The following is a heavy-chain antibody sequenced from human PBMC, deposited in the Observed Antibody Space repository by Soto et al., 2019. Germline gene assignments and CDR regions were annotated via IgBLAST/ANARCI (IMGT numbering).Heavy chain of an antibody. D-gene: IGHD3-10*01. V-gene: IGHV1-18*01. CDR3: AVDYYTSYYFDY. CDR2: ITTYNEKT. CDR1: GYPFTTYS. Sequence: SVKVSCRTSGYPFTTYSVTWVRQAPGQGLEWMGLITTYNEKTNYAQKFQGRVTMAADTSTSTAYMELRSLTSDDTAVYYCAVDYYTSYYFDYWGQGTLVTVYS. J-gene: IGHJ4*02.